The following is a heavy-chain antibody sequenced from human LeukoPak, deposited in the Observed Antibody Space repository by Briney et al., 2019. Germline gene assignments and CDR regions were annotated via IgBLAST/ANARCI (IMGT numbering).Heavy chain of an antibody. Sequence: ASVKVSCKASGYTFTGYYMHWVRQAPGQGLEWMGWINPNSGGTNYAQKFQGRVTMTRDTSISTAYMELSRLRSDDTAVYYCARGYYDFWSGPVYYYYMDAWGKGNTVTVSS. CDR1: GYTFTGYY. CDR3: ARGYYDFWSGPVYYYYMDA. J-gene: IGHJ6*03. V-gene: IGHV1-2*02. CDR2: INPNSGGT. D-gene: IGHD3-3*01.